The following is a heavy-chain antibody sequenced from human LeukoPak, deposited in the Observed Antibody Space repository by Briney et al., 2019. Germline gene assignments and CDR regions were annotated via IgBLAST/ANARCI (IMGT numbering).Heavy chain of an antibody. Sequence: SETLSLTCAVSGGSISNDNWWSWVRQSPGKGLEWIGEIYHSGATNYNPSLKNRVTISIDKSRSQFSLRLSSVTAADTAVYYCARLSTVTTSFDYWGQGTLVTVSS. CDR1: GGSISNDNW. CDR3: ARLSTVTTSFDY. CDR2: IYHSGAT. J-gene: IGHJ4*02. D-gene: IGHD4-17*01. V-gene: IGHV4-4*02.